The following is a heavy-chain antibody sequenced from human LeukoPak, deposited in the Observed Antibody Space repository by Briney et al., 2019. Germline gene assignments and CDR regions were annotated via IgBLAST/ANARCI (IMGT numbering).Heavy chain of an antibody. Sequence: GGSLRLSCAASGFTFSSYEMNWVRQAPGKGLEWVAVISYDGSNKYYADSVKGRFTISRDNSKNTLYLQMNSLRAEDTAVYYCARDGQWLRSQGGFDPWGQGTLVTVSS. CDR1: GFTFSSYE. CDR3: ARDGQWLRSQGGFDP. V-gene: IGHV3-30*04. D-gene: IGHD5-12*01. J-gene: IGHJ5*02. CDR2: ISYDGSNK.